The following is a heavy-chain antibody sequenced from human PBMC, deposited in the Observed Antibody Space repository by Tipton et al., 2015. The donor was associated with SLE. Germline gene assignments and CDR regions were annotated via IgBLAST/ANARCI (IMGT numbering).Heavy chain of an antibody. CDR3: ARLRIAASYFDY. CDR2: IYYSGST. Sequence: LRLSCAVFGGSFSFYYWRWIRQPPGKGLEWIGSIYYSGSTYYNPSLKSRVTISVDTSKNQFSLKLSSVTAADTAVYYCARLRIAASYFDYWGQGTLVTVSS. CDR1: GGSFSFYY. D-gene: IGHD6-25*01. J-gene: IGHJ4*02. V-gene: IGHV4-39*01.